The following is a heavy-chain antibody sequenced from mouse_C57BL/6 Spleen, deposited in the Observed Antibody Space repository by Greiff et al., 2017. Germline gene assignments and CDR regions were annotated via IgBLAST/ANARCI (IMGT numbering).Heavy chain of an antibody. CDR1: GYAFSSYW. CDR3: ARSEPSAY. CDR2: IYPGDGDT. Sequence: VQLQQSGAELVKPGASVKISCKASGYAFSSYWMNWVKQRPGKGLEGIGQIYPGDGDTNYNGKFKGKATLTAEQSSSTADMQLSSLTSEDSAVYFCARSEPSAYWGQGTLVTVSA. J-gene: IGHJ3*01. V-gene: IGHV1-80*01.